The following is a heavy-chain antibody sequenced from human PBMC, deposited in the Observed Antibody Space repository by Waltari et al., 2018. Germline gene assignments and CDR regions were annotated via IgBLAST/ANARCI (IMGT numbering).Heavy chain of an antibody. CDR3: AFDGTGSTGFDY. Sequence: SGRGLEWVGRMTSRVNNFATTFAASVRGRFTISREDSEYMAFLQMDSLKTEDTAVYYCAFDGTGSTGFDYWGRGTLVTVSS. V-gene: IGHV3-73*01. D-gene: IGHD1-7*01. J-gene: IGHJ4*02. CDR2: MTSRVNNFAT.